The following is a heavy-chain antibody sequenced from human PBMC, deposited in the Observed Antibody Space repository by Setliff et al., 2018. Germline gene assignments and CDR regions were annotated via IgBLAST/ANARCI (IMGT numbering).Heavy chain of an antibody. V-gene: IGHV3-7*03. CDR2: IKCDGSET. CDR3: ARDGSAFFYEH. D-gene: IGHD1-26*01. CDR1: GFTFSSSW. Sequence: PGGSLRLSCAASGFTFSSSWMHWVCQAPEKRLEWVADIKCDGSETYYVDSVKGRLTISRDNAKNSLYVQVNSLRSDDTALYYCARDGSAFFYEHWGQGSLVTVSS. J-gene: IGHJ4*02.